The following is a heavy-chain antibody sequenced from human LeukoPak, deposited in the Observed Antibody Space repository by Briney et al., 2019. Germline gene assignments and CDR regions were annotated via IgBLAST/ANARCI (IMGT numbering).Heavy chain of an antibody. V-gene: IGHV3-66*01. Sequence: GGSLRLSCAASGFTFSSYAMSWVRQAPGKGLEWVSVIYSGGSTYYADSVKGRFTISRVNSKNTLYLQMNSLRAEDTAVYYCARDGPAAGRFDYWGQGTLVTVSS. CDR3: ARDGPAAGRFDY. J-gene: IGHJ4*02. CDR1: GFTFSSYA. D-gene: IGHD6-13*01. CDR2: IYSGGST.